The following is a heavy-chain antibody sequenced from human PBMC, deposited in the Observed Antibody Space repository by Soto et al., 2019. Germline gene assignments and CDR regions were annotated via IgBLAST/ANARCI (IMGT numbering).Heavy chain of an antibody. D-gene: IGHD3-9*01. V-gene: IGHV1-69*01. CDR3: VREDDTTGSYSWFDP. J-gene: IGHJ5*02. CDR2: FVPFFGSA. Sequence: QVQLVQSGAEVKKPGSSVRVSCKASGAAFNTITINWVRQAPGQGVEWMGGFVPFFGSATYAQKFQGRVAITADASTSTFYMELSRLNSEDTALYYCVREDDTTGSYSWFDPWGQGTLVTVSS. CDR1: GAAFNTIT.